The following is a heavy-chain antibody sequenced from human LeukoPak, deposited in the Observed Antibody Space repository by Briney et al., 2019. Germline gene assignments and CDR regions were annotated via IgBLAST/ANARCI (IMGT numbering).Heavy chain of an antibody. D-gene: IGHD2-21*01. CDR1: GGSISGFR. Sequence: SETLSLTCTVSGGSISGFRWTWIRQPPGKGLQWIGYSYSDGNSKQHPSLKSRVTISVDTSKKQFSLKLTSVTAADTAVYFCAGVDSCGGDYCIDYWGKGTLVTVSS. CDR2: SYSDGNS. J-gene: IGHJ4*02. CDR3: AGVDSCGGDYCIDY. V-gene: IGHV4-59*01.